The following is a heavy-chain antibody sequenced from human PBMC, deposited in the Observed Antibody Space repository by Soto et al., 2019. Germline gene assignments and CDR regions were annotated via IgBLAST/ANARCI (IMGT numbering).Heavy chain of an antibody. CDR2: INSDGSST. CDR1: GFTFRSHW. Sequence: GGSLRLSCAVSGFTFRSHWMHWVRQAPGKGLVWVSRINSDGSSTDYADSVRGRFTLSRDNAKNTLFLQVNSLRAEDTAVYYCARGDYGNLRFDYWGQGTLVTVSS. V-gene: IGHV3-74*01. CDR3: ARGDYGNLRFDY. D-gene: IGHD4-4*01. J-gene: IGHJ4*02.